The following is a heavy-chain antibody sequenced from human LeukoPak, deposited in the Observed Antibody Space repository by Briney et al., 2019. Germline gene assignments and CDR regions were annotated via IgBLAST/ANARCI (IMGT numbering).Heavy chain of an antibody. CDR1: GFTFSSYA. Sequence: HPGGSLRLSCAASGFTFSSYAMHWVRQAPGKGLEWVAVISYDGSNKYYADSVKGRFTISRDNSKNTPYLQMNSLRAEDTAVYYCASEFLRYSYGYNYWGQGTLVTVSS. V-gene: IGHV3-30-3*01. J-gene: IGHJ4*02. CDR3: ASEFLRYSYGYNY. CDR2: ISYDGSNK. D-gene: IGHD5-18*01.